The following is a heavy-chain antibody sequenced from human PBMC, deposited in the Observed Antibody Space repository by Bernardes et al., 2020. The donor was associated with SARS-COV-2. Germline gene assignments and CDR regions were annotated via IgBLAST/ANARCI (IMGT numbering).Heavy chain of an antibody. CDR3: ARVEDYDILTGSGMDV. D-gene: IGHD3-9*01. CDR2: IWYDGSNK. Sequence: GGSLRLSRAASGFTFSSYGMHWVRQAPGKGLEWVAVIWYDGSNKYYADSVKGRFTISRDNSKNTLYLQMNSLRAEDTAVYYCARVEDYDILTGSGMDVWGQGTTVTVSS. CDR1: GFTFSSYG. V-gene: IGHV3-33*01. J-gene: IGHJ6*02.